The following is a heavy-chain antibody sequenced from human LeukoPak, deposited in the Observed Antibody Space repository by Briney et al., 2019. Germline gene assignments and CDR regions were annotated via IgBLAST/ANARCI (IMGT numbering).Heavy chain of an antibody. D-gene: IGHD2-15*01. V-gene: IGHV3-30-3*01. CDR2: ISYDGSNK. Sequence: GGSLKLSCAASGFTFSSSAMHWVRQAPGKGLEWVAVISYDGSNKYYADSVKGRFTISRDNSKNTLYLQMNSLRAEDTAVYYCARGMGRRHIVVVVAAYFDYWGQGTLVTVSS. CDR3: ARGMGRRHIVVVVAAYFDY. J-gene: IGHJ4*02. CDR1: GFTFSSSA.